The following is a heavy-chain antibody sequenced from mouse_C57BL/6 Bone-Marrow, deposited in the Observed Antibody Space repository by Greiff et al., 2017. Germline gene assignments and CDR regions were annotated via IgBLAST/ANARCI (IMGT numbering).Heavy chain of an antibody. D-gene: IGHD1-1*01. CDR3: GVSWGPFAY. CDR1: GYTFNSYW. CDR2: ILPISGST. V-gene: IGHV1-64*01. Sequence: QVQLQQPGAELVKPGASVKLSCKASGYTFNSYWMHWVKPSTGQGTEWIGMILPISGSTNYNEKFKSKATPTAANTSSTAYMQLSSLTSADSAVYYCGVSWGPFAYWGQGTLVTVSA. J-gene: IGHJ3*01.